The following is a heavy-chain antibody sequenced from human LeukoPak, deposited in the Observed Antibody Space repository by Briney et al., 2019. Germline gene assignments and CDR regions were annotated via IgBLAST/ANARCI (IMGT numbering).Heavy chain of an antibody. V-gene: IGHV3-66*01. CDR2: IYSGGST. CDR1: GFALNSYS. J-gene: IGHJ4*02. Sequence: GGSLRLSCAASGFALNSYSLSWVRQAPGKGLEWVSVIYSGGSTYYADSVRGRFTISRDNSKNTLYLQMNSLRAEDTAVYYCARTLAGHFDYWGQGTLVTVSS. CDR3: ARTLAGHFDY. D-gene: IGHD3-3*02.